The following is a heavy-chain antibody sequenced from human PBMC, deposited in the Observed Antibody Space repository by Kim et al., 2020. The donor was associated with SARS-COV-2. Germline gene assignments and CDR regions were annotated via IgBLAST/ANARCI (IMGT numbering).Heavy chain of an antibody. CDR2: IDPSDSYT. CDR3: ARSSGYCDSSGYYIPLNWVDP. D-gene: IGHD3-22*01. V-gene: IGHV5-10-1*01. J-gene: IGHJ5*02. Sequence: GESLKISCKGSGYSFTSYWISWVRQMPGKGLEWMGRIDPSDSYTNYSPSFQGHVTISADKSISTAYLQWSSLKASDTGMYYCARSSGYCDSSGYYIPLNWVDPWGQRTLGTVSS. CDR1: GYSFTSYW.